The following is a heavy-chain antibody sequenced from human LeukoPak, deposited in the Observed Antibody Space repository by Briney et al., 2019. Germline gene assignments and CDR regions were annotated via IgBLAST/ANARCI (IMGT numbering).Heavy chain of an antibody. D-gene: IGHD1-26*01. V-gene: IGHV4-59*01. CDR2: MYYTGST. Sequence: AETLSHTCTVSGGSISSYYWSWIRQPPGKGLEWIGYMYYTGSTNYNPSLKSRLTISVDTSKNQFSLRLSSVTAADTAVYYCARDGCPTTKSGCVGNWFEPWGQGTLVTVSS. CDR1: GGSISSYY. J-gene: IGHJ5*02. CDR3: ARDGCPTTKSGCVGNWFEP.